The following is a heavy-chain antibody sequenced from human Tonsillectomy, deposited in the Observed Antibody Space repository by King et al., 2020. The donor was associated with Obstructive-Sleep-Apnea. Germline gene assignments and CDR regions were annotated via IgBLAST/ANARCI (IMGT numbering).Heavy chain of an antibody. V-gene: IGHV3-48*04. Sequence: QLVQSGGGLVQPGGSLRLSSAASGFTFSSYSMNWVRQAPGKGLEWVSYISSSSSTIYYADSVKGRFTISRDNAKNSLYLQMNSLRAEDTAVYYCARQYSSSLYYFDYWGQGTLVTVSS. D-gene: IGHD6-6*01. CDR1: GFTFSSYS. CDR2: ISSSSSTI. CDR3: ARQYSSSLYYFDY. J-gene: IGHJ4*02.